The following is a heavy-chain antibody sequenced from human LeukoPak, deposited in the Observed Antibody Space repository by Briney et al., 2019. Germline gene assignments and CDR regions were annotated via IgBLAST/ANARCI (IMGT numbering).Heavy chain of an antibody. CDR2: IKSDGKT. D-gene: IGHD3-22*01. V-gene: IGHV3-74*01. Sequence: PGGSLRLSCAASGFTFSSYWMHCVRHAPGKGLVWVSRIKSDGKTNYADSVKGRFTISRDNAKNTVSLQMNSLRAEDTGVYYCARAPSEIGGYYPEYFRHWGQGTLVTVSS. J-gene: IGHJ1*01. CDR1: GFTFSSYW. CDR3: ARAPSEIGGYYPEYFRH.